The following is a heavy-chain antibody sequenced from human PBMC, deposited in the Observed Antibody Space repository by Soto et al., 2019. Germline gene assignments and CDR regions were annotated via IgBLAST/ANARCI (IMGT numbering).Heavy chain of an antibody. CDR3: TRCLPARGAADNWLDP. Sequence: QVQLVQSGAEVKKPGASVKVSCKASGYTFTSYDINWVRQATGQGLEWMGWRNPNSGNTGYAQKFEGRLTKSSDTSITTAYIELRSLRSADAAVYASTRCLPARGAADNWLDPWGQGTLVTFSS. V-gene: IGHV1-8*01. CDR2: RNPNSGNT. CDR1: GYTFTSYD. J-gene: IGHJ5*02. D-gene: IGHD2-15*01.